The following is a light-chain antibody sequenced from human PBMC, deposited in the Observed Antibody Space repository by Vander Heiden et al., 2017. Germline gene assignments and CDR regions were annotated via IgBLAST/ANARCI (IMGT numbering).Light chain of an antibody. CDR1: NKNY. Sequence: DIVMTQSPDSLAVSLGERATNNKNYLAWYQQKPGQPPKLLIYWASTRESGVPDRFSGSGSGTDFTLTISSLQAEDVAVYYCLQDDSTPLTFGGGTKVEIK. J-gene: IGKJ4*01. V-gene: IGKV4-1*01. CDR2: WAS. CDR3: LQDDSTPLT.